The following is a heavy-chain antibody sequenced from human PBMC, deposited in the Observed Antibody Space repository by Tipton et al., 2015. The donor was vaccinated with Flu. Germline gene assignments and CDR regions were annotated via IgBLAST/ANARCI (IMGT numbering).Heavy chain of an antibody. CDR3: ARGDRGYLDGYHI. V-gene: IGHV4-38-2*02. Sequence: TLSLTCTVSGHSISSGYYWGWIRQPPGKGLEWIGSIYQSGTTYYNPSLKSRVTISVDTSRNQFSLKLSSVTAADTAVYYCARGDRGYLDGYHIWGQGTMVTVSS. CDR1: GHSISSGYY. J-gene: IGHJ3*02. CDR2: IYQSGTT. D-gene: IGHD3-22*01.